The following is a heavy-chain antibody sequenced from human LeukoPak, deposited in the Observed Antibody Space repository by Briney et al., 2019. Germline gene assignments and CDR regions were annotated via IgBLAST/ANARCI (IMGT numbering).Heavy chain of an antibody. CDR1: GYSFTTYW. V-gene: IGHV5-51*01. CDR2: TYPGDSDT. CDR3: ARSIVVVPAATYNWFDP. D-gene: IGHD2-2*01. J-gene: IGHJ5*02. Sequence: GESLKISCKGSGYSFTTYWIGWVRQMPGKGLEWMGITYPGDSDTRYSPSFQGQVTISADKSISTAYLQWSSLKASDTAMYYCARSIVVVPAATYNWFDPWGQGTLVTVSS.